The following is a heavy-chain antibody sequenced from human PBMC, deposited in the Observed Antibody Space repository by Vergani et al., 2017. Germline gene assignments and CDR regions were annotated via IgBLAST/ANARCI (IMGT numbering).Heavy chain of an antibody. D-gene: IGHD2-2*02. V-gene: IGHV1-2*02. CDR1: GYTFTSYG. CDR3: ARGYCSSTSCYRGYYYYYYMDV. Sequence: QVQLVQSGAEVKKPGASVKVSCKASGYTFTSYGISWVRQAPGQGLEWMGWINPNSGGTNYAQKFQGRVTMTRDTSISTAYMELSRLRSDDTAVYYCARGYCSSTSCYRGYYYYYYMDVWGKGP. CDR2: INPNSGGT. J-gene: IGHJ6*03.